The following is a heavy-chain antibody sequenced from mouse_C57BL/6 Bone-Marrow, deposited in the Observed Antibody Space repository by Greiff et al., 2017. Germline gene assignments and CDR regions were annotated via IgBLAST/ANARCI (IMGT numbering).Heavy chain of an antibody. Sequence: QVQLQQPGAELVKPGASVKMSCKASGYTFTSYWITWVKQRPGQGLEWIGVIYPGSGSTNYNEKFKIKAMMTVYTSSSAAYMHISSLTSEDSAAYYCGRSHYVEGAIDYWGQGTSVTVSS. V-gene: IGHV1-55*01. CDR3: GRSHYVEGAIDY. J-gene: IGHJ4*01. CDR1: GYTFTSYW. D-gene: IGHD1-1*01. CDR2: IYPGSGST.